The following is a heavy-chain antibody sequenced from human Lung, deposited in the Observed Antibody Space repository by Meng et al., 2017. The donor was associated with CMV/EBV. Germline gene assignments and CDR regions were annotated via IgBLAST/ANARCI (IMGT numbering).Heavy chain of an antibody. V-gene: IGHV3-30*04. J-gene: IGHJ4*02. CDR1: GFMFSSYS. D-gene: IGHD3-3*01. CDR2: TSYDGSKK. Sequence: SCVASGFMFSSYSLHWVRQAPGKGLEWVAVTSYDGSKKEYANSVKGRFTVSRDNSKNTLYLQMNTLRADDTAVYYCARADYANYGFWSGFPAFWXQGTXVNGAS. CDR3: ARADYANYGFWSGFPAF.